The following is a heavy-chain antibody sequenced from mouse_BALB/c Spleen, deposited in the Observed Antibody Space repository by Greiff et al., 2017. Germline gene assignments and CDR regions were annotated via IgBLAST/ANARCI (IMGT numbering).Heavy chain of an antibody. V-gene: IGHV5-17*02. Sequence: EVQLQESGGGLVQPGGSRKLSCAASGFTFSSFGMHWVRQAPEKGLEWVAYISSGSSTIYYADTVKGRFTISRDNPKNTLFLQMTSLRSEDTAMYYCARSRRDHYFDYWGQGTTLTVSS. J-gene: IGHJ2*01. D-gene: IGHD3-3*01. CDR1: GFTFSSFG. CDR3: ARSRRDHYFDY. CDR2: ISSGSSTI.